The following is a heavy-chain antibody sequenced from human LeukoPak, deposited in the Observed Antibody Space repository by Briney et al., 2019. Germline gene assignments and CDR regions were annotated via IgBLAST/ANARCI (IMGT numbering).Heavy chain of an antibody. V-gene: IGHV1-8*01. D-gene: IGHD3-10*01. Sequence: GASVKVSCKASGYTFTSYDINWVRQATGQGLEWMGWMNPNSGNTGYAQKFQGRVTMTRNTSISTAYMELSSLRSEDTAVSPCARVYPMVRGVMNNNWFDPWGQGTLVTVSS. CDR2: MNPNSGNT. CDR3: ARVYPMVRGVMNNNWFDP. CDR1: GYTFTSYD. J-gene: IGHJ5*02.